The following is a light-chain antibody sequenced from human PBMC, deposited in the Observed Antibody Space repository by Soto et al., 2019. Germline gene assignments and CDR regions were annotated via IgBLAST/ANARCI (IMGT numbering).Light chain of an antibody. CDR1: HNLLHPNGYNY. CDR2: LGS. Sequence: DVVMTQSPLSLPVSPGEPASISCRSSHNLLHPNGYNYLDWYLQKPGQSPQLLIYLGSNRASGVPDRFSGSGSGRDFTLKISRVEAEDVGVFYCMQSLQTPYTFGQGTKVEIK. V-gene: IGKV2-28*01. CDR3: MQSLQTPYT. J-gene: IGKJ2*01.